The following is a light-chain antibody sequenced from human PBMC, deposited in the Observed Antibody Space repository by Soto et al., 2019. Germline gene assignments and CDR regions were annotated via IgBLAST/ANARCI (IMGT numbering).Light chain of an antibody. V-gene: IGKV1-5*03. Sequence: DIQMTQSPSTLSASVGDRVTITCRASQSLSGWLAWYQQKPGKAPKLLIYKASTLESGVPSRFSGSGSGTEFTLTISSLQPDDFATYYCQQYYSYSYTFGPGTKLEIK. CDR3: QQYYSYSYT. CDR2: KAS. J-gene: IGKJ2*01. CDR1: QSLSGW.